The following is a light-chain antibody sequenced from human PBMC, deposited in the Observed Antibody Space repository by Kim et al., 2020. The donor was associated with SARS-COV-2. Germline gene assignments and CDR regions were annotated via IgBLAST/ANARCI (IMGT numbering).Light chain of an antibody. CDR2: EVS. J-gene: IGLJ2*01. Sequence: GQSVTFSCTGTSSDVGGYNYVSRYQQHPGKAPKLMIYEVSKRPSGVPDRFSGSKSGNTASLTVSGLQAEDEADYYCSSYAGSNNVVFGGGTKLTVL. CDR1: SSDVGGYNY. V-gene: IGLV2-8*01. CDR3: SSYAGSNNVV.